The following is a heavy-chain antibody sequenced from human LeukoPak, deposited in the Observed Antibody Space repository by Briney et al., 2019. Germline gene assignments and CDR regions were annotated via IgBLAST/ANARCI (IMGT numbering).Heavy chain of an antibody. J-gene: IGHJ5*02. V-gene: IGHV4-39*07. CDR1: GGSISSGGYC. CDR3: ARSSSGWYLHWFDP. CDR2: INHSGST. Sequence: SETLSLTCTVSGGSISSGGYCWSWIRQPPGKGLEWIGEINHSGSTNYNPSLKSRVTISVDTSKNQFSLKLSSVTAADTAVYYCARSSSGWYLHWFDPWGQGTLVTVTS. D-gene: IGHD6-19*01.